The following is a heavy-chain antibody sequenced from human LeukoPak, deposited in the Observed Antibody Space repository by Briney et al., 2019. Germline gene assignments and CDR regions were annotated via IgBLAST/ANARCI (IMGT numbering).Heavy chain of an antibody. V-gene: IGHV3-15*01. CDR2: IKSKTDGGTT. Sequence: GGSLSLSCAASGFPFSNAWMSWVRQAPGKGLEWVDRIKSKTDGGTTDYAAPVKGRFTISRDDSKNTLYLQMNSLKTEDTAVYYCTTDYGSYWGQGTLVTVSS. J-gene: IGHJ4*02. CDR3: TTDYGSY. CDR1: GFPFSNAW. D-gene: IGHD4-17*01.